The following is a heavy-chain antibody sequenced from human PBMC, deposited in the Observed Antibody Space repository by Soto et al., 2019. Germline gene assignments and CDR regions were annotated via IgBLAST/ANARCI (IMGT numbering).Heavy chain of an antibody. CDR2: ISYDGSDK. V-gene: IGHV3-30-3*01. D-gene: IGHD3-22*01. Sequence: GGSLRLACAASGFTFSTYAMHWVRQAPGKGLEWVAVISYDGSDKYYADSVKGRFTISRDNSKKMLYLQVNSLRAEDTAVYYCAVSYYYDSSGYSYYLDYWGLGTLVTVSS. J-gene: IGHJ4*02. CDR3: AVSYYYDSSGYSYYLDY. CDR1: GFTFSTYA.